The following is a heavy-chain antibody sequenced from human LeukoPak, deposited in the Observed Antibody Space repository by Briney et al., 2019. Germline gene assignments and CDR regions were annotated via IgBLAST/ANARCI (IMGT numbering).Heavy chain of an antibody. CDR2: INPSGGST. Sequence: ASVKVSCKASGYTFTIYYIHWVRQAPGQGLEWMGIINPSGGSTSYAQKFQGTVTMTRDTSTSTVYMELSRLRSEDTAVYYCARAGIFDYWGQGTLVTVSS. D-gene: IGHD3-10*01. CDR3: ARAGIFDY. V-gene: IGHV1-46*01. CDR1: GYTFTIYY. J-gene: IGHJ4*02.